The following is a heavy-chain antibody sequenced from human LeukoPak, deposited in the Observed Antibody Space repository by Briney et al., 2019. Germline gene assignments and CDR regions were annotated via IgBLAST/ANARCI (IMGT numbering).Heavy chain of an antibody. V-gene: IGHV4-4*02. CDR2: IYHSGST. J-gene: IGHJ4*02. D-gene: IGHD3-22*01. Sequence: PSGTLSLTCAVSGGSISSSNWWSWVRQPPGKGLEWIGEIYHSGSTNYNPSLKSRVTISVDKSKNQFSLKLSSVTAADTAVYYCARRPAHNTMIVVVVAIFDYWGQGTLVTVSS. CDR1: GGSISSSNW. CDR3: ARRPAHNTMIVVVVAIFDY.